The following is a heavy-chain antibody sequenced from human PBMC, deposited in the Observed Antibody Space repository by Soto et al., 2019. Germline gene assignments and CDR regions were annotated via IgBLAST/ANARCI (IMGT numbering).Heavy chain of an antibody. CDR2: ISYSGSA. Sequence: PSETLSLTCTVSGGSISSGDYYWSRLRQPPGKGLEWIGYISYSGSANYNPSLKSRFTISIDTYKKQFSLNLRSVTAADTAVYYCARDEWQMVRGVSISGGMDVWGQGTTVTVSS. CDR3: ARDEWQMVRGVSISGGMDV. CDR1: GGSISSGDYY. J-gene: IGHJ6*02. D-gene: IGHD3-10*01. V-gene: IGHV4-30-4*01.